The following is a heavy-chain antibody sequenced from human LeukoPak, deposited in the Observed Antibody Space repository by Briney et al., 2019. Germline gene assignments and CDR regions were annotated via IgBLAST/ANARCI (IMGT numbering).Heavy chain of an antibody. CDR2: INIDGRSR. J-gene: IGHJ6*02. CDR3: ARAGAMLDYGMDA. CDR1: GFTFTTYW. V-gene: IGHV3-74*01. Sequence: PGGTLRLSCAASGFTFTTYWMHWVRQAPGKGLMCVSRINIDGRSRSYADSVEGRFTISRDNPKNTLYLQMSSLRAEDTAVYYCARAGAMLDYGMDAWGQGTTVTVSS. D-gene: IGHD2-2*01.